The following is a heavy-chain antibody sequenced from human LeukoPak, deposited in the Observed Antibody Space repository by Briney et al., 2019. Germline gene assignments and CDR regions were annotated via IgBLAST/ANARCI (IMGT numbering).Heavy chain of an antibody. J-gene: IGHJ5*02. CDR2: IVLGSGKT. CDR1: GFTFSNSA. V-gene: IGHV1-58*02. D-gene: IGHD3-16*01. Sequence: SVKVSCKAPGFTFSNSAMQWVRQACGQRLEWIGWIVLGSGKTNYAQNFQDRVTLTRDVSASTAYMVLSSLRSEDTAVYYCAAGGSWFDPWGQGTLVTVSS. CDR3: AAGGSWFDP.